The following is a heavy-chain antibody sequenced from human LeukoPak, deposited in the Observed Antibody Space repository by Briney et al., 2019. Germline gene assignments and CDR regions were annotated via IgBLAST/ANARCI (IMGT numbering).Heavy chain of an antibody. Sequence: GGSLRLSCAASGFTFSSYGMHWVRQAPGKGLEWVAVIWYDGSNKYYADSVKGRFTISRDNSKNTLYLQMNSLRAEDTAVYYCARDLGSSSRSNYGMDVWGQGTTVTVSS. V-gene: IGHV3-33*08. CDR3: ARDLGSSSRSNYGMDV. D-gene: IGHD6-6*01. CDR2: IWYDGSNK. CDR1: GFTFSSYG. J-gene: IGHJ6*02.